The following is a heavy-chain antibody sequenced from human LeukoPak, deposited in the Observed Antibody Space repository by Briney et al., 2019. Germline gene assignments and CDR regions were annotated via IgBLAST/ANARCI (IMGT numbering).Heavy chain of an antibody. CDR2: MNPNSGNT. Sequence: ASVKVSCKAPGYTFTSYDINWVRQATGQGLEWMGWMNPNSGNTGYAQKFQGRVTMTRNTSISTAYMELSSLRSEDTAVYYCARVSSSSWYAGYYYYYYMDVWGKGTTVTISS. D-gene: IGHD6-13*01. J-gene: IGHJ6*03. CDR1: GYTFTSYD. CDR3: ARVSSSSWYAGYYYYYYMDV. V-gene: IGHV1-8*01.